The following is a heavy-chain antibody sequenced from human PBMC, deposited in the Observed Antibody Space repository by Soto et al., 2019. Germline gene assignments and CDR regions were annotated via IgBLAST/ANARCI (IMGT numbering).Heavy chain of an antibody. D-gene: IGHD3-22*01. Sequence: GGSLRLSCAASGFTFRNYAMNWVRQAPGKGLEWVSYIGLGSSPKYYADSVEGRFTISRDNSENTLYLQMNSLRAEDAAVYYCAKDTYYHDSTGYYVFDYWGQGTLVTVSS. CDR2: IGLGSSPK. V-gene: IGHV3-48*04. J-gene: IGHJ4*02. CDR3: AKDTYYHDSTGYYVFDY. CDR1: GFTFRNYA.